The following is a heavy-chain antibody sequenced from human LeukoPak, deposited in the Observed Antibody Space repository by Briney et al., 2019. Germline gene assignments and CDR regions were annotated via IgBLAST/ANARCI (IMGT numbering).Heavy chain of an antibody. CDR3: ALIGDSHRNFDY. J-gene: IGHJ4*02. Sequence: GASVKVSCKASGYTFTSYGISWVRQAPGQGLEWMGWITAYNDNTYYAQKLQGRVTMTTDTSTSTAYMELRSLGSDDTAVYYCALIGDSHRNFDYWGQGTLVTVSS. D-gene: IGHD2/OR15-2a*01. CDR1: GYTFTSYG. V-gene: IGHV1-18*01. CDR2: ITAYNDNT.